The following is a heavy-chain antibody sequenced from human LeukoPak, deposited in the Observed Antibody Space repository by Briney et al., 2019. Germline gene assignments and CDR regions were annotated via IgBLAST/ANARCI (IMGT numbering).Heavy chain of an antibody. V-gene: IGHV1-2*02. CDR2: INPNSGGT. CDR3: ARYYYDSSGYRDAYFDY. CDR1: GYTFTGYY. D-gene: IGHD3-22*01. J-gene: IGHJ4*02. Sequence: ASVKVSCKASGYTFTGYYMHWVRQAPGQGLEWMGWINPNSGGTNYAQKFQGRVTMTRDTSISTAYMELSRLRSDDTAVYYCARYYYDSSGYRDAYFDYRGQGTLVTVSS.